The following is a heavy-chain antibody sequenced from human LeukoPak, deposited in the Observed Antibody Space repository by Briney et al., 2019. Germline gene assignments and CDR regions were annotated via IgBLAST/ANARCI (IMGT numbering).Heavy chain of an antibody. Sequence: GESLKISCAASGCTFSSYAMSWVRQAPGKGLEWVSAISGSGGSTYYADSVKGRFTISRDNSKNTLYLQMNSLRAEDTAVYYCAKGHGSGSYFYYYYYMDVWGKGTTVTVSS. V-gene: IGHV3-23*01. CDR1: GCTFSSYA. CDR3: AKGHGSGSYFYYYYYMDV. J-gene: IGHJ6*03. D-gene: IGHD3-10*01. CDR2: ISGSGGST.